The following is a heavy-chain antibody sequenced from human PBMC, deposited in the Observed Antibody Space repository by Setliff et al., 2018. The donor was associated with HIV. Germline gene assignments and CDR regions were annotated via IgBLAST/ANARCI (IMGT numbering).Heavy chain of an antibody. D-gene: IGHD6-6*01. J-gene: IGHJ4*02. CDR2: IDRSGSAI. V-gene: IGHV3-48*04. CDR3: ARDVGSSSYFDY. CDR1: EFTFNTYS. Sequence: GGSLSLSCAASEFTFNTYSMNWVRQAPGKGLEWISYIDRSGSAIYYADSVKGRFTISRDNAKNSLYLQMNSLRAEDTAVYYCARDVGSSSYFDYWGQGTLVTVSS.